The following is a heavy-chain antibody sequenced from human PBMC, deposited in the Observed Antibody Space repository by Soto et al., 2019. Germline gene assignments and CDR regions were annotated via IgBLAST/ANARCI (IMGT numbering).Heavy chain of an antibody. J-gene: IGHJ6*02. D-gene: IGHD6-13*01. CDR3: ARYGSSCSYHCYGMDV. Sequence: QVQLQESGPGLVKPSETLSLTCTVSGGSISSYYWSWIRQPPGKGLEWIGYIYYSGSTNYNPSLKGLVTISVDTSRNQCCLRRSSVTAADTAVYSCARYGSSCSYHCYGMDVWGQGTAVTVSS. V-gene: IGHV4-59*01. CDR2: IYYSGST. CDR1: GGSISSYY.